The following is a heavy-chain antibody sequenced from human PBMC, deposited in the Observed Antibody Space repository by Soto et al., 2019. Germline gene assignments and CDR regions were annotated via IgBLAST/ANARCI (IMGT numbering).Heavy chain of an antibody. J-gene: IGHJ4*03. D-gene: IGHD6-19*01. Sequence: QMQLEESGPGLVKPSETLSLTCAVSGASIIAEQGWPWVRQTPGKGLEWIGEIHHSGITRTNPSLMNRVTMSVDKSRNQFFLNLNSVTAADTAVYYCARGFGWYAMDHWGQGTLVIV. CDR1: GASIIAEQG. V-gene: IGHV4-4*02. CDR3: ARGFGWYAMDH. CDR2: IHHSGIT.